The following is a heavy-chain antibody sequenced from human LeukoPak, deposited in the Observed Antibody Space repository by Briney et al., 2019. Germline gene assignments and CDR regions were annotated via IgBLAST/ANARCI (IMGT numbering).Heavy chain of an antibody. CDR1: GFTFSSYC. J-gene: IGHJ4*02. CDR2: IKHDGSES. V-gene: IGHV3-7*01. D-gene: IGHD2-15*01. Sequence: GGSLRLSCVASGFTFSSYCMTWVRQAPGKGLEWVANIKHDGSESCYVDALKGRFTISRDNAKDSLYLQINSLRAEDTAMYYCARDLGYQGVVATPGHWGQGTLVTVSS. CDR3: ARDLGYQGVVATPGH.